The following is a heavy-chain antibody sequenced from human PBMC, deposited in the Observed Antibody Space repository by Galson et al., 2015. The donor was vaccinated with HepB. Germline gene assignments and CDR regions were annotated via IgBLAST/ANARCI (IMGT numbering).Heavy chain of an antibody. CDR1: GFTFSSYA. Sequence: SLRLSCAASGFTFSSYAMSWVRQAPGKGLEWVSAISGSGGSTYYADSVKGRFTISRDNSKNTLYLQMNSLRAEDTAVYYCAKDPFPSIGELSYSAYYFDYWGQGTLVTVSS. CDR3: AKDPFPSIGELSYSAYYFDY. J-gene: IGHJ4*02. CDR2: ISGSGGST. D-gene: IGHD3-10*01. V-gene: IGHV3-23*01.